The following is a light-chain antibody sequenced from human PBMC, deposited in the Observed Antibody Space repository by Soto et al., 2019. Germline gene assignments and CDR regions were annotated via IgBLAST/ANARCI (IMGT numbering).Light chain of an antibody. CDR2: EVS. J-gene: IGLJ1*01. Sequence: QSVLTQPPSASGSPGQSVSISCTGTSSDIGGYNYVSWYQHHPGKAPKLMIYEVSNRPSGVSYRFSGSKSGNTASLTISGLQAEDEADYYCNSYTGSGIVFGTGTKLTVL. V-gene: IGLV2-14*01. CDR3: NSYTGSGIV. CDR1: SSDIGGYNY.